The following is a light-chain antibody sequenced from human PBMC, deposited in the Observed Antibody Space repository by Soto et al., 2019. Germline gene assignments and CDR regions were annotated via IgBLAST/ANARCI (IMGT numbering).Light chain of an antibody. CDR3: HQSYSAPPT. J-gene: IGKJ2*01. CDR2: HTS. Sequence: DIQMTQSPSSLSASVGDRVTITCRASQRISGYLNWVQQKPGKAPNLLVYHTSQLQSGVPPRFSGSGSGTEFTLTISSLQPEDFETYYCHQSYSAPPTFGQGTKLDLK. CDR1: QRISGY. V-gene: IGKV1-39*01.